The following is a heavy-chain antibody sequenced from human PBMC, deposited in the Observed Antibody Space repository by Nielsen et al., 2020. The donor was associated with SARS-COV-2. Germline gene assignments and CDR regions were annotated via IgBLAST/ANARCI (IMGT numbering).Heavy chain of an antibody. Sequence: GESLKISCATSGFTFSGYAMHWVRQAPGKGLEWVGRIKSKTDGGTTDYAAPVKGRFTISRDDSKNTLYLQMNSLKTEDTAVYYCTTDYWNGYWSYFDYWGQGTLVTVSS. CDR2: IKSKTDGGTT. D-gene: IGHD3-3*01. CDR1: GFTFSGYA. J-gene: IGHJ4*02. V-gene: IGHV3-15*01. CDR3: TTDYWNGYWSYFDY.